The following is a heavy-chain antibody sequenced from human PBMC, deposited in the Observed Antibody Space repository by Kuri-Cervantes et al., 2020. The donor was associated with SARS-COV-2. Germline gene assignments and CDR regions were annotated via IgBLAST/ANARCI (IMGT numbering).Heavy chain of an antibody. CDR3: ARSSKFYYDILTGYPRCYFDY. J-gene: IGHJ4*02. CDR2: INSDGSST. Sequence: GGSLRLSCAASGFTFSSYWMHWVRQAPGKGLVWVSRINSDGSSTSYADSVKGRFTISRDNAKNSLYLQMNSLRAEDTAVYYCARSSKFYYDILTGYPRCYFDYWGQGTLVTVSS. V-gene: IGHV3-74*01. CDR1: GFTFSSYW. D-gene: IGHD3-9*01.